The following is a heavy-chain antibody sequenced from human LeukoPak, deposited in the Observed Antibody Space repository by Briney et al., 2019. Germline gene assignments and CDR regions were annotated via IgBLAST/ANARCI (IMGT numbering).Heavy chain of an antibody. V-gene: IGHV5-51*01. J-gene: IGHJ5*02. D-gene: IGHD6-6*01. CDR1: GYSFTSYW. CDR3: DRQHTIAARPGNWFDP. CDR2: IYPGDSDT. Sequence: GESLKISCKGSGYSFTSYWIGWVRQMPGKGLEWMGIIYPGDSDTRYSPSFQGQVTISADKSISTAYLQWSSLKASDTAMYYWDRQHTIAARPGNWFDPWGQGTLVTVSS.